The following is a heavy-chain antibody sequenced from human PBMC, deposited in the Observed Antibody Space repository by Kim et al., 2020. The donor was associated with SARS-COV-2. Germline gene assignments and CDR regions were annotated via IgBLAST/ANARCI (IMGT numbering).Heavy chain of an antibody. J-gene: IGHJ1*01. Sequence: GGSLRLSCAASGFTFSSYSMNWVRQAPGKGLEWVSSISSSSSYIYYADSVKGRFTISRDNAKNSLYLQMNSLRAEDTAVYYCARDRGYCSSTSCYPYVQHWGQGTLVTVSS. CDR1: GFTFSSYS. CDR3: ARDRGYCSSTSCYPYVQH. D-gene: IGHD2-2*01. CDR2: ISSSSSYI. V-gene: IGHV3-21*01.